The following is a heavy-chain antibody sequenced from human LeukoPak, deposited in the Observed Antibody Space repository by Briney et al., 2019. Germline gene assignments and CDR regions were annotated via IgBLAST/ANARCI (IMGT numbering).Heavy chain of an antibody. CDR1: GYSIISGYY. J-gene: IGHJ5*02. Sequence: PSETLSLTFAVSGYSIISGYYWGWIRQPPGKGLEWIGSIYHSGSTYYNQSLKSRVTISVDTSKNQFSLKLSSVTAADTAVYYCARLRFSSSSRRFDPWGQGTLVTVSS. CDR2: IYHSGST. V-gene: IGHV4-38-2*01. D-gene: IGHD6-6*01. CDR3: ARLRFSSSSRRFDP.